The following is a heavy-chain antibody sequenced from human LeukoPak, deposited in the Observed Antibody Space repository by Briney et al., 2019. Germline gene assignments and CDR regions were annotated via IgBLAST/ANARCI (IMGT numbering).Heavy chain of an antibody. Sequence: SETLSLTCTVSGGSISSYYWSRIRQPPGKGLEWIGYIYYSGSTNYNPSLKSRVTISVDTSKNQFSLKLSSVTAADTAVYYCAKDRPIMHFDPWGQGTLVTVSS. D-gene: IGHD2-8*01. V-gene: IGHV4-59*01. CDR2: IYYSGST. J-gene: IGHJ5*01. CDR1: GGSISSYY. CDR3: AKDRPIMHFDP.